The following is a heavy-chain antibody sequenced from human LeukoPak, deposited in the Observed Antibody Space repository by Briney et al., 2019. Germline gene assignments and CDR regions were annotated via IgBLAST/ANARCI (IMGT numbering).Heavy chain of an antibody. CDR2: TYYRSKWYN. J-gene: IGHJ4*02. Sequence: SQTLSLTCALSGDSVSTNSAAWNWIRQSPSRGLEWLGRTYYRSKWYNDYAVSVKSRITINPDRSKNQHSLQLEAVTPEDMPVYYCARIGGGGRSFDYWGQGTLVTVSS. D-gene: IGHD3-16*01. CDR3: ARIGGGGRSFDY. V-gene: IGHV6-1*01. CDR1: GDSVSTNSAA.